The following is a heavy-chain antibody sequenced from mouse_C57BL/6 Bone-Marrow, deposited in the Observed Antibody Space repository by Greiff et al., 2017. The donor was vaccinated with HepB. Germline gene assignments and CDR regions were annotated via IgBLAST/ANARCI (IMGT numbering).Heavy chain of an antibody. V-gene: IGHV14-4*01. CDR3: TTSDYYGSSFFFDY. J-gene: IGHJ2*01. Sequence: EVKLMESGAELVRPGASVKLSCTASGFNIKDDYMHWVKQRPEQGLEWIGWIDPENGDTEYASKFQGKATITADTSSNTAYLQLSSLTSEDTAVYYCTTSDYYGSSFFFDYWGQGTTLTVSS. D-gene: IGHD1-1*01. CDR2: IDPENGDT. CDR1: GFNIKDDY.